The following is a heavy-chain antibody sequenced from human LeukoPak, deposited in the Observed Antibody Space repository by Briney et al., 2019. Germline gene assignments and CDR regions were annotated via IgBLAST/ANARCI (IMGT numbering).Heavy chain of an antibody. CDR3: ARDLWNFYDDSGYNRDFDS. CDR1: TSR. Sequence: ASVKVSCKATSRISWVRQAPGQGLEWMGWIGTYGGDTYYAQKFKGRITVTTDTSTSTVYMELRNLRSDDTAVYYCARDLWNFYDDSGYNRDFDSWGQGTLVTVS. CDR2: IGTYGGDT. D-gene: IGHD3-22*01. V-gene: IGHV1-18*01. J-gene: IGHJ5*01.